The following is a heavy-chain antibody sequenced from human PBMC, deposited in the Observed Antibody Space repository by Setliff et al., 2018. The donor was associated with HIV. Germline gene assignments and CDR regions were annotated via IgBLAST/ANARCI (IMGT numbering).Heavy chain of an antibody. CDR3: GRGHHYYYDSSVAHQIDY. J-gene: IGHJ4*02. CDR2: ISFDGTDK. D-gene: IGHD3-22*01. Sequence: GGSLRLSCASSGFTFNTYTMHWVRQAPGKGLEWVAGISFDGTDKYYADSVKGRFTISRDNSKNTLFLQLSSLRPDTAVYYCGRGHHYYYDSSVAHQIDYLDQGTLVTVSS. V-gene: IGHV3-30-3*01. CDR1: GFTFNTYT.